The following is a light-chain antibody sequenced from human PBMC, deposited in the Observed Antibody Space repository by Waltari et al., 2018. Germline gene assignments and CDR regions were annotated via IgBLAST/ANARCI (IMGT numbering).Light chain of an antibody. Sequence: QSALTQPASVSGSPGQSITIPCSGVGSAVGSSDSVSWHQHHPDKAPQVIIYDVTNRPSGVSDRFSASKSANTASLTISRLQPEDEADYYCFSQTLDGLVLFGGGTRLTVL. CDR2: DVT. V-gene: IGLV2-14*03. J-gene: IGLJ2*01. CDR1: GSAVGSSDS. CDR3: FSQTLDGLVL.